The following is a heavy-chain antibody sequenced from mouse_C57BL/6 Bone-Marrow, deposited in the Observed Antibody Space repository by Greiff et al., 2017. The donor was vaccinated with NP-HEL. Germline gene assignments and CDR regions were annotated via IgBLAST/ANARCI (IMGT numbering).Heavy chain of an antibody. CDR3: ARTLGGYYAMDY. Sequence: EVKLMESGGGLVQPGGSLSLSCAASGFTFTDYYMSWVRQPPGKALEWLGCIRNKANGYTTEYSASVKGRFTISRDNSQSILYLQMNALRAEDSATYYCARTLGGYYAMDYWGQGTSVTVSS. CDR2: IRNKANGYTT. J-gene: IGHJ4*01. CDR1: GFTFTDYY. V-gene: IGHV7-3*01. D-gene: IGHD4-1*01.